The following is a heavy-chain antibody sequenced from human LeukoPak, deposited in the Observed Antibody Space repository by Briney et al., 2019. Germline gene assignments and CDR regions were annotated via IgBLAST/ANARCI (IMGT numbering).Heavy chain of an antibody. V-gene: IGHV1-3*01. CDR2: INAGNGNT. J-gene: IGHJ4*02. CDR1: GGTFSSYA. CDR3: AAIAAAGIGY. Sequence: ASVKVSCKASGGTFSSYAISWVRQAPGQGLEWMGWINAGNGNTKYSQKFQGRVTITRDTSASTAYMELSSLRSEDTAVYYCAAIAAAGIGYWGQGTLVTVSS. D-gene: IGHD6-13*01.